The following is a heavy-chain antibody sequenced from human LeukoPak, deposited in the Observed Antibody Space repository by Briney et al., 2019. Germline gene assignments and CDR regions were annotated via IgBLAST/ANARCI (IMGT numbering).Heavy chain of an antibody. Sequence: GGSLRLSCAASGFTFSSYWMHWVRQAPGKGLVWVSRTKSDGKTNYADSVKGRLTISRDNAKNTVSLQMNSLRAEDTGVYYCARAPSEIGGYYPEYFRHWGQGTLVTVSS. J-gene: IGHJ1*01. CDR3: ARAPSEIGGYYPEYFRH. D-gene: IGHD3-22*01. CDR2: TKSDGKT. V-gene: IGHV3-74*01. CDR1: GFTFSSYW.